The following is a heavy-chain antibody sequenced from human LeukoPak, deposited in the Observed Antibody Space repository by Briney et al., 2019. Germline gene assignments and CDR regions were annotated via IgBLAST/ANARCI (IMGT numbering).Heavy chain of an antibody. Sequence: PGGSLRLSCAASGFTFSSYSMNWVRQAPGKGLEWVSYISSSSSTIYYADSVKGRFTISRDNAKNSLYLQMNSLRAEDTAVYYCARVFRAVAGFGDYWGQGTLVTVSS. CDR3: ARVFRAVAGFGDY. D-gene: IGHD6-19*01. J-gene: IGHJ4*02. V-gene: IGHV3-48*01. CDR2: ISSSSSTI. CDR1: GFTFSSYS.